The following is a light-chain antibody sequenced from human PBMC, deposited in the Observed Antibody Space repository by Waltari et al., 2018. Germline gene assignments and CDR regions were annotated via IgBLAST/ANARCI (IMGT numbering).Light chain of an antibody. CDR2: KAS. CDR3: QQYNSYPVT. Sequence: DIQMTQSPATLSASVGDRVIITCRASQSISSWLVWYQQKPGKAPKLLIYKASSLESGGPSRFSGSGSGTEFTLTISSLQPDDFATYYCQQYNSYPVTFGPGTKVDIK. V-gene: IGKV1-5*03. CDR1: QSISSW. J-gene: IGKJ3*01.